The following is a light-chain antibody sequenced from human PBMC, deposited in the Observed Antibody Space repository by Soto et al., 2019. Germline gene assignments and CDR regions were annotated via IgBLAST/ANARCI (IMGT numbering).Light chain of an antibody. CDR3: QQRTILLT. Sequence: EIVMTQSPVTLSLSPGERATLSFRAGESVSSNLAWHQQKPGQAPRILMYDASNRATGIPARFSGSGSGTDFTLTISSLEPEDFAVYYCQQRTILLTFGGVTKV. CDR1: ESVSSN. CDR2: DAS. J-gene: IGKJ4*01. V-gene: IGKV3-11*01.